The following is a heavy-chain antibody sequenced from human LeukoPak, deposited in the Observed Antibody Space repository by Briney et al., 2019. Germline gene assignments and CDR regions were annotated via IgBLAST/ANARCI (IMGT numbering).Heavy chain of an antibody. D-gene: IGHD3-10*01. V-gene: IGHV4-38-2*01. CDR2: IYHSGST. J-gene: IGHJ4*02. Sequence: PSETLSLTCAVSGYSISSGCYWGRIRQPPGKGLEWIGSIYHSGSTYYNPSLKSRVTISVDTSKNQFPLKLSSVTAADTAVYYCARGSITMVRGVPDYWGQGTLVTVSS. CDR3: ARGSITMVRGVPDY. CDR1: GYSISSGCY.